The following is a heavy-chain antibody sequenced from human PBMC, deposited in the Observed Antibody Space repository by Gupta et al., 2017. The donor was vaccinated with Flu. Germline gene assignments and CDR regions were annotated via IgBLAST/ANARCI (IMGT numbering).Heavy chain of an antibody. V-gene: IGHV3-21*06. CDR2: ITGSGTYI. CDR3: ARDLVSGNDLNFFYMDV. D-gene: IGHD5-12*01. Sequence: MHWVRQTPGQGLEWVSSITGSGTYIHYADSVKGRFTISRDNAKNSLYLQLSSLRAEDTAVYYCARDLVSGNDLNFFYMDVWGRGTTVTVSS. J-gene: IGHJ6*03.